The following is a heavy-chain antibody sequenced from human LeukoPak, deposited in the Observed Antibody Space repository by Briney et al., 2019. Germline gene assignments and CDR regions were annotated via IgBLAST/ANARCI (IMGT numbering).Heavy chain of an antibody. V-gene: IGHV4-34*01. CDR3: ARGRGCSSTSCYTDYYYYMDV. CDR2: INHSGST. CDR1: GGSFSGYY. Sequence: KPSETLSLTCAVYGGSFSGYYWSWIRQPPGKGLEWIGEINHSGSTNYNPSLKSRVTIQVDTSKNQFSLRLTSVTAADTAVYYCARGRGCSSTSCYTDYYYYMDVWGKGTTVTVSS. J-gene: IGHJ6*03. D-gene: IGHD2-2*02.